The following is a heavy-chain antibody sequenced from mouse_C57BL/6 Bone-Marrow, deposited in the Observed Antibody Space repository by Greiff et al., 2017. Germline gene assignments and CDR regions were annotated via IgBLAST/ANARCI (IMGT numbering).Heavy chain of an antibody. D-gene: IGHD1-1*01. Sequence: VQLQQSGAELARPGASVKLSCKASGYTFTSYGISWVKQRPGQGLEWIGEIYPRSGNTYYTEKFKGKATLTADKSSSTAYMELRSLTSEDSAVYFCARRGGSILYYFDYWGQGTTLTVSS. V-gene: IGHV1-81*01. J-gene: IGHJ2*01. CDR2: IYPRSGNT. CDR1: GYTFTSYG. CDR3: ARRGGSILYYFDY.